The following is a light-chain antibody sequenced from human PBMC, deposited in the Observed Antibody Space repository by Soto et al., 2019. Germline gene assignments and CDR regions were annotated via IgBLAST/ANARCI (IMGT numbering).Light chain of an antibody. CDR2: EVS. CDR3: SSYTSSSSYV. V-gene: IGLV2-14*01. J-gene: IGLJ1*01. CDR1: SSDVGGYNY. Sequence: QSALTQPASVSGSPGQSITISCTGTSSDVGGYNYVSWYQQHPGKAPKLIIYEVSNRPSGVSNRFSGSKSGNTASLTISGLQDEDDSDYYCSSYTSSSSYVFGTGTKLTVL.